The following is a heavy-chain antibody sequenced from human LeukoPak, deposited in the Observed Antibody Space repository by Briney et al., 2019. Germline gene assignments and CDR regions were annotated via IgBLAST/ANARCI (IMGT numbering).Heavy chain of an antibody. CDR2: ISSSSSYT. J-gene: IGHJ4*02. CDR3: ANDEGPNTVTTTRRTRIDY. Sequence: EGSLRLSCAASGFTFSSYSMNWVRQAPGKGLEWVSSISSSSSYTYYADSVKGRFTISRDNSKNTLYLQMNSLRAEDTAVYYCANDEGPNTVTTTRRTRIDYWGQGTLVTVSS. D-gene: IGHD4-17*01. V-gene: IGHV3-21*04. CDR1: GFTFSSYS.